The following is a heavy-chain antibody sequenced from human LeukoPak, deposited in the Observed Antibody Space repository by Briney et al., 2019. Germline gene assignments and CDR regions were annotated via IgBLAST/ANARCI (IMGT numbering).Heavy chain of an antibody. CDR1: GGSIGSFF. CDR2: IHYSGST. CDR3: ARGPYSYDSSGAFDI. Sequence: SETLSLTCTVSGGSIGSFFWSWIRQPPGKALEWIGYIHYSGSTNYNPSLKSRVTISVDTSKNQFSLKLSSVTAADTAVYFCARGPYSYDSSGAFDIWGQGTMVTVSS. D-gene: IGHD3-22*01. V-gene: IGHV4-59*08. J-gene: IGHJ3*02.